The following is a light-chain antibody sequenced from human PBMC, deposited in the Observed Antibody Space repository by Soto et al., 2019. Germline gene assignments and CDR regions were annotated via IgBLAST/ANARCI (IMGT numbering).Light chain of an antibody. V-gene: IGKV3-20*01. J-gene: IGKJ1*01. CDR3: HHYGRSPWT. CDR1: QDLGTTY. Sequence: EIVLTQSPVTLSLSPGERATLSCRASQDLGTTYLAWYQHKPGQAPRVLIYGASNRATGIPDRFSGSGSGTDFTLTISRLEPEDFAVYYCHHYGRSPWTFGQGTKVDVK. CDR2: GAS.